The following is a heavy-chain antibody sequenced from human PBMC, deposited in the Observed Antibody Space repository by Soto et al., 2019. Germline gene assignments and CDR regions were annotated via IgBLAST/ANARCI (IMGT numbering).Heavy chain of an antibody. CDR1: GYTFTGYY. D-gene: IGHD1-26*01. Sequence: ASVKVSCKASGYTFTGYYIHWVRQAPGQGLEWMGCINPKSGDTNYAQKFQGRVSMTRDTSITTAYMEVSRLKSDDTAVYYCARGSPRMGAFPTYWGQGTLVTVSS. CDR2: INPKSGDT. V-gene: IGHV1-2*02. CDR3: ARGSPRMGAFPTY. J-gene: IGHJ4*02.